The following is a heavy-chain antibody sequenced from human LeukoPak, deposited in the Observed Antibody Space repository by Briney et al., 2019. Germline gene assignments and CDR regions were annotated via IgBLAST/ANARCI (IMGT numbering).Heavy chain of an antibody. CDR1: GHTFTSYD. CDR2: MNPNSGNT. CDR3: ARGDRGYYYYGMDV. J-gene: IGHJ6*02. V-gene: IGHV1-8*01. Sequence: ASVKVSCKASGHTFTSYDINWVRQATGQGLEWMGWMNPNSGNTGYAQQFQGRVTMTRNTSTSTAYMELSSLRSEDTAMYYCARGDRGYYYYGMDVWGQGTTVTVSS.